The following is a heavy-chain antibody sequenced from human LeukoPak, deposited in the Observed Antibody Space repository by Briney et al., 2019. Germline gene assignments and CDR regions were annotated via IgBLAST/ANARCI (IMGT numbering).Heavy chain of an antibody. CDR1: GYTFTSYD. CDR2: MNPNSGNT. J-gene: IGHJ4*02. Sequence: ASVKVSCKASGYTFTSYDINWVRQATGQGLEWMGWMNPNSGNTVYAQKFQGRVTMTRNNSISTAYMELSSLRSEDTAVYYCARAPSMVRGVIIRSRVRYYFDYWGQGTLVTVSS. D-gene: IGHD3-10*01. V-gene: IGHV1-8*01. CDR3: ARAPSMVRGVIIRSRVRYYFDY.